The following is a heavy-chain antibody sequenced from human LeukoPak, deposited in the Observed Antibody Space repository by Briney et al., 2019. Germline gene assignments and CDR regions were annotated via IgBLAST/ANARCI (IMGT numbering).Heavy chain of an antibody. CDR3: ASAPGEYSSHLYFDY. V-gene: IGHV3-66*01. CDR2: IHSGGST. D-gene: IGHD6-6*01. CDR1: GFTFSSYA. Sequence: QPGGSLRLSCAASGFTFSSYAMSWVRQAPGKGLEWVSVIHSGGSTYYADSVKGRFTISRDNSKNTLYLQMNSLRAKDTAVYYCASAPGEYSSHLYFDYWGQGTLVTVSS. J-gene: IGHJ4*02.